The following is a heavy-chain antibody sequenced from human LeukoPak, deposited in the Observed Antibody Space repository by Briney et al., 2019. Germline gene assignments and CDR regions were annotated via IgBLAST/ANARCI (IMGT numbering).Heavy chain of an antibody. D-gene: IGHD2-15*01. V-gene: IGHV1-2*06. Sequence: ASVKVSCKASGYTFTGYYMHWVRQAPGQGLEWMGQINPNSGGTNYAQKFQGRVTMTRDTSISTAYMELSRLRSDDTAVYYCAREARLGCSGGSCFNDAFDIWGQGTMVTVSS. CDR2: INPNSGGT. CDR1: GYTFTGYY. CDR3: AREARLGCSGGSCFNDAFDI. J-gene: IGHJ3*02.